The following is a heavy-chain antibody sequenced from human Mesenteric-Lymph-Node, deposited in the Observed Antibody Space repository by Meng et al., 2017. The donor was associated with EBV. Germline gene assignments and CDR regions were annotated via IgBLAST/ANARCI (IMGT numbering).Heavy chain of an antibody. Sequence: LGPSGAEVKKPGSSVNVSLKISVDTFCTYAITWVRQAPGPGPGLMGGILPLFGPPNYAQKFQGRVAMTTDTSTTTVYMELRSLRPDDTATYYCVRTSVYSSGFSDFWGQGTLVTVSS. D-gene: IGHD6-19*01. J-gene: IGHJ4*02. CDR3: VRTSVYSSGFSDF. V-gene: IGHV1-69*05. CDR2: ILPLFGPP. CDR1: VDTFCTYA.